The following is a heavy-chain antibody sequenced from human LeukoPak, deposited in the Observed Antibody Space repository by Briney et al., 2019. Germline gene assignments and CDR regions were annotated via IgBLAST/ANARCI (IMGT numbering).Heavy chain of an antibody. Sequence: GGSLRLSCAASGFTFKTFAMSWVRQAPGKGLEWVSAISPTGDSIYYADSVKGRFTISRDNSRNTLYLQMNSLRVEDTAIYYCAKDLSNCYGWLDPWGQGTLVTVSS. CDR3: AKDLSNCYGWLDP. V-gene: IGHV3-23*01. D-gene: IGHD1-1*01. CDR2: ISPTGDSI. J-gene: IGHJ5*02. CDR1: GFTFKTFA.